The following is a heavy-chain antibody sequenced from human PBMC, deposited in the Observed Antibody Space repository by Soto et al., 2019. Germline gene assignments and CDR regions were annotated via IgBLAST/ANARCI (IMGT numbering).Heavy chain of an antibody. CDR1: GYTFTDSH. Sequence: GASVKVSCKASGYTFTDSHIHWVRQAPGQGLELMGGFDPEDGETIYAQKFQGRVTMTEDTSTDTAYMELSSLRSEDTAVYYCATAQITIFGVVTPYFDYWGQGTLVTVSS. CDR2: FDPEDGET. J-gene: IGHJ4*02. D-gene: IGHD3-3*01. CDR3: ATAQITIFGVVTPYFDY. V-gene: IGHV1-24*01.